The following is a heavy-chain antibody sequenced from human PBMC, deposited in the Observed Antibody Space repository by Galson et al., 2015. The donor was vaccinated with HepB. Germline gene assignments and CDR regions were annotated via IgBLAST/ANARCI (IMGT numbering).Heavy chain of an antibody. CDR2: ISGGGGGA. J-gene: IGHJ6*02. V-gene: IGHV3-23*01. CDR1: GFTFSSYA. D-gene: IGHD2-8*02. CDR3: AKSLGTGAARGLDV. Sequence: SLRLSCAASGFTFSSYAISWVRQAPGKGLEWVSTISGGGGGAHFADTVNGRVIRSRGNSKKTISLQMNSLRDEDTAVYYCAKSLGTGAARGLDVWGQGTTVTVSS.